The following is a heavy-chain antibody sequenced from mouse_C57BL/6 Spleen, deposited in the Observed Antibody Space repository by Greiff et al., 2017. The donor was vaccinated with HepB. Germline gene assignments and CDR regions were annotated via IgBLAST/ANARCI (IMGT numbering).Heavy chain of an antibody. J-gene: IGHJ2*01. Sequence: QVQLQQPGAELVMPGASVKLSCKASGYTFTSYWMHWVKQRPGQGLEWIGEIDPSDSYTNYNQKFKGKSTLTVDKSSSTAYMQLSSLTSEDSAVYYGATRRRDYFDYWGQGTTLTVSS. V-gene: IGHV1-69*01. CDR3: ATRRRDYFDY. CDR2: IDPSDSYT. CDR1: GYTFTSYW. D-gene: IGHD1-2*01.